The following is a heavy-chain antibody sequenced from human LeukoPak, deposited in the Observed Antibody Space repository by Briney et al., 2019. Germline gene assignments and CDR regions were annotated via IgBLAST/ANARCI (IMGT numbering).Heavy chain of an antibody. V-gene: IGHV3-74*03. CDR3: TRSGYSNGYDY. Sequence: GGSLRLSCVASGFTFSGHWMHWVRQVPGKGLMAVSRITPDGNAAAYADSVKGRFTISRDNAKNTLYLEMNSLTAEDAALYHCTRSGYSNGYDYWGQGTLVTVSS. D-gene: IGHD2-15*01. CDR1: GFTFSGHW. CDR2: ITPDGNAA. J-gene: IGHJ4*02.